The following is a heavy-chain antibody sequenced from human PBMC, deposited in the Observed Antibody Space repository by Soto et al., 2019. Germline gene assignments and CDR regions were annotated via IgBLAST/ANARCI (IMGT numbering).Heavy chain of an antibody. J-gene: IGHJ5*02. CDR3: ARHRTTMVRGVIILIGWFDP. CDR2: IYYSGST. D-gene: IGHD3-10*01. Sequence: SETLSLTCTVSGGSISSSSYYWGWIRQPPGKGLEWIGSIYYSGSTYYNPSLKSQVTISVDTSKNQFSLKLSSVTAADTAVYYCARHRTTMVRGVIILIGWFDPWGQGTLVTVSS. V-gene: IGHV4-39*01. CDR1: GGSISSSSYY.